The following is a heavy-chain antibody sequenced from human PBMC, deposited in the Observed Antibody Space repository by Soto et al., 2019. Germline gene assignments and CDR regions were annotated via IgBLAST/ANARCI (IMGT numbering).Heavy chain of an antibody. CDR3: ARHGSY. J-gene: IGHJ4*02. Sequence: QLHLQESGPGLVKPSETLSLTCNVSGVSIRTTSYNWGWIRQPPGKGLQWIGTVYYTGRTYYNPSLQGRGPISVDTSSHQFSLNLTSVPPADAAVYYCARHGSYWGQGTLVIVSS. CDR2: VYYTGRT. V-gene: IGHV4-39*01. CDR1: GVSIRTTSYN.